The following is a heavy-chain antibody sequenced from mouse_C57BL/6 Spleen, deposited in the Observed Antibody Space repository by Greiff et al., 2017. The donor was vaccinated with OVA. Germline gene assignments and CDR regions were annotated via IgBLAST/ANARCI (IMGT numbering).Heavy chain of an antibody. Sequence: QVQLQQSGAELVKPGASVKMSCKASGYTFTSYWITWVKQRPGQGLEWIGDIYPGSGSTNYNEKFKSKATLTVDTSSSTAYMQLSSLTSEDSAVYYCARSYGYDDSWFAYWGQGTLVTVSA. J-gene: IGHJ3*01. CDR1: GYTFTSYW. CDR3: ARSYGYDDSWFAY. CDR2: IYPGSGST. D-gene: IGHD2-2*01. V-gene: IGHV1-55*01.